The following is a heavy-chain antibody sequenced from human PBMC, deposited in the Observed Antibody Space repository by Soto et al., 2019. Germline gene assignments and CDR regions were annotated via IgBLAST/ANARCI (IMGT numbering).Heavy chain of an antibody. V-gene: IGHV4-30-4*01. CDR2: IYYSGST. Sequence: PSETLSLTCTVSGGSINSGDYYWSWIRQPPGKGLEWIGYIYYSGSTYYNPSLKSRVTISVDTSKNQFSLKLSSVTAADTAVYYCARGCGGDCYGSFDYWGQGTLVTVSS. CDR1: GGSINSGDYY. J-gene: IGHJ4*02. D-gene: IGHD2-21*02. CDR3: ARGCGGDCYGSFDY.